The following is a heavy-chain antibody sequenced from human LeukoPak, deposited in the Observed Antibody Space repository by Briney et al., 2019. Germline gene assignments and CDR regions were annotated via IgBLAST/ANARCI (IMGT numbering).Heavy chain of an antibody. J-gene: IGHJ4*02. CDR2: ISYDGSNK. CDR1: GFTFSSYG. D-gene: IGHD3-22*01. Sequence: GGSLRLSCAASGFTFSSYGMHWVRQAPGKGLEWVAVISYDGSNKYYADSVKGRFTISRDNSKDTLYLQMNSLRAEDTAVYYCAKDYRSSGHSFFDYWGQGTLVTVSS. V-gene: IGHV3-30*18. CDR3: AKDYRSSGHSFFDY.